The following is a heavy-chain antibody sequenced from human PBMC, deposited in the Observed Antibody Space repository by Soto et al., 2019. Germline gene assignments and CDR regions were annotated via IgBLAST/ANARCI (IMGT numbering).Heavy chain of an antibody. CDR1: GGSISSYY. J-gene: IGHJ4*02. D-gene: IGHD2-15*01. CDR3: ARHMTGYCSGGSCYGGWHFDY. V-gene: IGHV4-59*08. CDR2: IYYSGST. Sequence: SETLSLTCTVSGGSISSYYWSWIRQPPGKGLEWIGNIYYSGSTKYNPSLKSRVTISVDTSKNQFSLKLSSVTAADTAVYYCARHMTGYCSGGSCYGGWHFDYWGQGTLVTVS.